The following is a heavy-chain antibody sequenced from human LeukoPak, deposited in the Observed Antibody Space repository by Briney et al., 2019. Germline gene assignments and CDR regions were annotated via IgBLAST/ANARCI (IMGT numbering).Heavy chain of an antibody. CDR2: INWYGGST. J-gene: IGHJ4*02. CDR1: GFTFDDYG. Sequence: GGSPRLFCAASGFTFDDYGMSWVRQAPGKGLEWVSGINWYGGSTGYADSVKGRFTISRDNAKNSLYPQMNSLRAEEPAFYDCGGGGYGDYYSDYWGQGTLVTVSS. V-gene: IGHV3-20*01. CDR3: GGGGYGDYYSDY. D-gene: IGHD4-17*01.